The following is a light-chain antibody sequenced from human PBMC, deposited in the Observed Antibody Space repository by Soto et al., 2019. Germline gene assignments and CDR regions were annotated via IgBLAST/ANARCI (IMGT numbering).Light chain of an antibody. V-gene: IGKV3-20*01. CDR2: AAS. J-gene: IGKJ1*01. Sequence: EIALTQSPGTLSLSPGDRATLSCRASQSVTANYLAWYQQRPGQAPRLLIYAASIGATGVPDRFSGSGSGTDFTLTISRLEPEDFAVYYCLQYGVPLWTFGQGTTVEIK. CDR1: QSVTANY. CDR3: LQYGVPLWT.